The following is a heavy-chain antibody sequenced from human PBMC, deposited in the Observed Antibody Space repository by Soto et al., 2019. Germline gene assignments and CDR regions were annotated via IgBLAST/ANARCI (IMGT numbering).Heavy chain of an antibody. CDR3: AKDIREGWSGEFRGSDY. Sequence: PGGSLRLSCAVSGFTFSSFGMNWVRQAPGKGLEWISYITSDSSTSYADSVKGRFTISRDNAKNTLYLQMNSLRAEDTALYYCAKDIREGWSGEFRGSDYWGQGTLVTVSS. J-gene: IGHJ4*02. V-gene: IGHV3-74*01. D-gene: IGHD3-10*01. CDR2: ITSDSST. CDR1: GFTFSSFG.